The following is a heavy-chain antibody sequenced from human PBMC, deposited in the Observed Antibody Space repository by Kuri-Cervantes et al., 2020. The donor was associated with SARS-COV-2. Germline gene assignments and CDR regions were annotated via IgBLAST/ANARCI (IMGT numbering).Heavy chain of an antibody. CDR1: GYSISSGYY. D-gene: IGHD3-10*01. CDR3: ARGRGSGSYNYYGMDV. Sequence: SETLSLTCAVSGYSISSGYYWGWIRQPPGKGLEWIGSIYHSGSTFYNPSLKSRVTISVDTSKNQFSLKLSSVTAADTAVYYCARGRGSGSYNYYGMDVRGQGTTVTVSS. J-gene: IGHJ6*02. CDR2: IYHSGST. V-gene: IGHV4-38-2*01.